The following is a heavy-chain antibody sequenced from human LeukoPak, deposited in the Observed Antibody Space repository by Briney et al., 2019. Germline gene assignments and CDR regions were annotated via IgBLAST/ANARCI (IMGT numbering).Heavy chain of an antibody. CDR3: AKKMSITAASQVDY. V-gene: IGHV3-23*01. Sequence: GGSLRLSCAASGFTFSSYDMHWVRQAPGKGLEWVSAISSSGGSTDYTDSVKGRFTISRDNSKNTLYLQMNSLRAEDTALYYCAKKMSITAASQVDYWGQGTLVTVSS. CDR2: ISSSGGST. J-gene: IGHJ4*02. D-gene: IGHD1-20*01. CDR1: GFTFSSYD.